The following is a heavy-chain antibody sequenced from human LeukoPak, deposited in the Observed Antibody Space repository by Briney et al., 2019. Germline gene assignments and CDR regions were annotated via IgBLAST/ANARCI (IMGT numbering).Heavy chain of an antibody. V-gene: IGHV1-2*02. CDR2: INPNSGGT. D-gene: IGHD6-6*01. J-gene: IGHJ5*02. CDR3: ARDSAPYSNSFPYNWFAP. CDR1: GYTFTGYY. Sequence: ALVKVPCKASGYTFTGYYIHWVRQAPGQGLEWMGWINPNSGGTNYAQKLQGRVTMTRDTSITTAYMELSSLRSDDTAFYYCARDSAPYSNSFPYNWFAPWGQGTLVTVSS.